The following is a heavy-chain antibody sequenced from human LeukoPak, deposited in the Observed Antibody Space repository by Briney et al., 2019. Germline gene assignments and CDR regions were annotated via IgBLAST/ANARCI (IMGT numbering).Heavy chain of an antibody. CDR2: IYTSGST. J-gene: IGHJ4*02. Sequence: KTSETLSPTCTVSGGSISSGSYYSSWIRQPAGKGLEWLGRIYTSGSTNYNPSLKSRFTISVDTSKNQFSLKLSSVTAADTAVYYCARSSGIAVAGTIDYWGQGTLVTVSS. V-gene: IGHV4-61*02. CDR3: ARSSGIAVAGTIDY. CDR1: GGSISSGSYY. D-gene: IGHD6-19*01.